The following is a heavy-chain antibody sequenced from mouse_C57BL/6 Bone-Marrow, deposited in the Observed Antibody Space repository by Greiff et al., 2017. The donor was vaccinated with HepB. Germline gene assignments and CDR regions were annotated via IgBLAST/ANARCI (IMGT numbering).Heavy chain of an antibody. D-gene: IGHD4-1*01. V-gene: IGHV14-4*01. J-gene: IGHJ2*01. CDR2: IDPENGDT. CDR1: GFNIKDDY. Sequence: EVQLQESGAELVRPGASVKLSCTASGFNIKDDYMHWVKQRPEQGLEWIGWIDPENGDTEYASKFQGKATIRADTSSNTAYLQLSSLTSEDTAVYYCTLGRGFDYWGQVTTLTVSS. CDR3: TLGRGFDY.